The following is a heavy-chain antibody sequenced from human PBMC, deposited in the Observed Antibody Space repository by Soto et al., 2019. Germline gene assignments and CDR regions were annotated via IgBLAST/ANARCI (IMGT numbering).Heavy chain of an antibody. Sequence: ASVTVSCKASGYTFTSYDINWVRQATGQGLEWMGWMNPNSGNTGYAQKFQGRVTMTRNTSISTAYMELSSLRSEDTAVYYCARGRRTIFGVVIISGPRSGKYYFDYWGQGTLVTVSS. CDR2: MNPNSGNT. CDR3: ARGRRTIFGVVIISGPRSGKYYFDY. V-gene: IGHV1-8*01. CDR1: GYTFTSYD. D-gene: IGHD3-3*01. J-gene: IGHJ4*02.